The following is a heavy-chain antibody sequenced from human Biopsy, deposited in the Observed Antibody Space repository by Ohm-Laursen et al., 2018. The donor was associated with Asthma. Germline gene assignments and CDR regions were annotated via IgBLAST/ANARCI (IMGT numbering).Heavy chain of an antibody. CDR1: AFTFSTSR. D-gene: IGHD2-15*01. CDR3: ARDVYLRSVY. Sequence: SLRLSCAPSAFTFSTSRMTWVRQAPRKGLEWVANIKEDGSEKNYVDPVKGRFTISRDNGKNSLYLQMTSLRAEDTAVYYCARDVYLRSVYWGQGTLVTVSS. V-gene: IGHV3-7*03. J-gene: IGHJ4*02. CDR2: IKEDGSEK.